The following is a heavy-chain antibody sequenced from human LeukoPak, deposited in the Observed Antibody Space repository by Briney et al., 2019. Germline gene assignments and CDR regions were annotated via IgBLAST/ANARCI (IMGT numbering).Heavy chain of an antibody. CDR2: ISGSGGST. J-gene: IGHJ6*02. D-gene: IGHD3-10*01. CDR3: AKSGGLSGSGRLAMDV. Sequence: GSLRLSCAASGFTFSTYAMSWVRLAPGKGLEWVSGISGSGGSTYYADSVKGQFTSSRDNSNNTLYVQMNSLRVEDTAVYYCAKSGGLSGSGRLAMDVWGQGTTVTVSS. V-gene: IGHV3-23*01. CDR1: GFTFSTYA.